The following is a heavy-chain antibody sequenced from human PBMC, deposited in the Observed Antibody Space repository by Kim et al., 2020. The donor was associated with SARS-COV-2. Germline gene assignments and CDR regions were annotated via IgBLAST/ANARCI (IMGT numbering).Heavy chain of an antibody. Sequence: GGSLRLSCAASGFTFSSYGMHWVRQAPGKGLEWVAVISYDGSNKYYADSVKGRFTISRDNSKNTLYLQMNSLRAEDTAVYYCAKDLYDYVWGSYPGWYYYYGMDVWGQGTTVTVSS. D-gene: IGHD3-16*02. CDR3: AKDLYDYVWGSYPGWYYYYGMDV. CDR1: GFTFSSYG. CDR2: ISYDGSNK. J-gene: IGHJ6*02. V-gene: IGHV3-30*18.